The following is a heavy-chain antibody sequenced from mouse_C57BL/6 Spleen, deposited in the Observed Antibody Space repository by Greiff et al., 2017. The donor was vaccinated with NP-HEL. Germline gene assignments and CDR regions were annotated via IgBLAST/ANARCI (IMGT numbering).Heavy chain of an antibody. J-gene: IGHJ4*01. CDR2: IYPGDGDT. CDR3: ARSGPPYYYAMDY. Sequence: LQESGAELVKPGASVKISCKASGYAFSSYWMNWVKQRPGKGLEWIGQIYPGDGDTNYNGKFKGKATLTADKSSSTAYMQLSSLTSEDSAVYFCARSGPPYYYAMDYWGQGTSVTVSS. V-gene: IGHV1-80*01. CDR1: GYAFSSYW.